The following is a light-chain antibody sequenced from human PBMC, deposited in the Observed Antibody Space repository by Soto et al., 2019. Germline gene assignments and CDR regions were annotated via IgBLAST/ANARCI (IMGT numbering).Light chain of an antibody. CDR2: GVS. J-gene: IGLJ1*01. CDR1: ISDVGAYDY. Sequence: QSVLTQPASVSGSPGQSIAISCTGTISDVGAYDYVSWYQQHPGKAPKLIIYGVSNRPSGVSSRFSGSKSGNTASLTISGLQPEDEADYYCSSHASSGAFGTGTKVTVL. CDR3: SSHASSGA. V-gene: IGLV2-14*01.